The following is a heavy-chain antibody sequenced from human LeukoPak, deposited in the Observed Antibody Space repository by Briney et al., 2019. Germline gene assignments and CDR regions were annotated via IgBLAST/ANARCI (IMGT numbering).Heavy chain of an antibody. CDR2: IYYSGST. V-gene: IGHV4-39*01. Sequence: SETLSLTCTVSGGSISSSSYYWGWIRQPPGKGLEWIGSIYYSGSTYYNPSLKSRVTISVDTSKNQFSLKLSSVTAADTAVYYCARLIAAAGWYFDLWGRGTLVTISS. CDR3: ARLIAAAGWYFDL. D-gene: IGHD6-13*01. CDR1: GGSISSSSYY. J-gene: IGHJ2*01.